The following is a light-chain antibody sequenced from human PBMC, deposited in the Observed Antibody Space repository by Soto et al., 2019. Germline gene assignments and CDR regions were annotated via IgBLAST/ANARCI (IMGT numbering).Light chain of an antibody. V-gene: IGKV3-15*01. CDR3: QQYNNWPPLT. Sequence: EIVMTQSPATLSLSPGERAILSCRASQSVGRNLVWYQHKPGQAPRLLIYGASTRATGIPARFSGSGSGTEFTLTISSLQSEDFAVYYCQQYNNWPPLTFGQGTKVDIK. CDR2: GAS. CDR1: QSVGRN. J-gene: IGKJ1*01.